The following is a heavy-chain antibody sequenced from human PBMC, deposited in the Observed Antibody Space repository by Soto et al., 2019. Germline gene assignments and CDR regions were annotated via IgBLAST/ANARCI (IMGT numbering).Heavy chain of an antibody. CDR2: ISGSGGNT. CDR3: AKGGGKQQLPPKDY. V-gene: IGHV3-23*01. CDR1: GFTFSSYA. D-gene: IGHD6-13*01. Sequence: EVQLLESGGGLVQPGGSLSLSCAASGFTFSSYAMTWVRQAPGKGLEWVSGISGSGGNTYYAESVKGRFTISRDNSKNTLYLQLNSLRAEDTAVYYCAKGGGKQQLPPKDYWGQGTLVTVSS. J-gene: IGHJ4*02.